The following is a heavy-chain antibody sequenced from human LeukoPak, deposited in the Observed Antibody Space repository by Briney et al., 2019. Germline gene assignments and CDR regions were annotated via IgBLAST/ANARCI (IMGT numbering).Heavy chain of an antibody. CDR1: GGSISSSSYY. V-gene: IGHV4-61*05. CDR3: ARHNADYDILTGYSHFHYYFDY. CDR2: IYYSGST. J-gene: IGHJ4*02. Sequence: SETLSLTCTVSGGSISSSSYYWSWIRQPPGKGLEWIGYIYYSGSTNYNPSLKSRVTISVDTSKNQFSLNLSSVTAADTAVYYCARHNADYDILTGYSHFHYYFDYWGQGTLVTVSS. D-gene: IGHD3-9*01.